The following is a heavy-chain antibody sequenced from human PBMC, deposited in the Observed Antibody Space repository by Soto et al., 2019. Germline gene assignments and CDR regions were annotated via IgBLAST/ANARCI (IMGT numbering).Heavy chain of an antibody. CDR1: GYTFTGYD. J-gene: IGHJ4*02. D-gene: IGHD6-13*01. CDR2: MNPNSGNT. Sequence: ASVKVSCKASGYTFTGYDINWVRQATGQGLEWMGWMNPNSGNTGYAQKFQGRVTMTRNTSISTAYMELSSLRSEDTAVYYCAATIAAAGTGTFDYWGQGTLVTVSS. CDR3: AATIAAAGTGTFDY. V-gene: IGHV1-8*01.